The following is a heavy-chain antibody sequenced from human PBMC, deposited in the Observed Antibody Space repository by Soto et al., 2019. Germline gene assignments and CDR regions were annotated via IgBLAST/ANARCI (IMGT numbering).Heavy chain of an antibody. D-gene: IGHD6-6*01. CDR1: GFTFSTYG. CDR2: ISYSGGST. Sequence: GGSLRLSCAASGFTFSTYGMHWVRQAPGKGLEWVAVISYSGGSTYYADSVKGRFTISRDNSKNTLYLQMNSLRAEDTAVYYCARERGSSIIGYYYYGMDVWGQGTTVTVSS. CDR3: ARERGSSIIGYYYYGMDV. J-gene: IGHJ6*02. V-gene: IGHV3-30*03.